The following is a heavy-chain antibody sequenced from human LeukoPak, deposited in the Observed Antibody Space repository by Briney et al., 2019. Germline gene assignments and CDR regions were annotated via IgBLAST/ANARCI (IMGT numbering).Heavy chain of an antibody. Sequence: AGGSLRLSCAASGFTVSSNYMSWVRQAPGKGLEWVSIIYSGGSTFYADSVKGRFTISRDNSKNTLYLQMNSLRAEDTAVYYCATDLLIAAAVGDYWGQGTLVTVSS. V-gene: IGHV3-53*01. CDR1: GFTVSSNY. J-gene: IGHJ4*02. CDR2: IYSGGST. D-gene: IGHD2-15*01. CDR3: ATDLLIAAAVGDY.